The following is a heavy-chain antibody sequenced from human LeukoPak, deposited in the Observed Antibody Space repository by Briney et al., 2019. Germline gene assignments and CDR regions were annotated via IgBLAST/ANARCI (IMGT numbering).Heavy chain of an antibody. CDR3: ARDPYYGDYQGDWFDP. V-gene: IGHV4-4*07. CDR1: GGSISSYY. CDR2: IYTSGST. Sequence: PSETLSLTCTVSGGSISSYYWSWIRQPAGQGLEWIGRIYTSGSTNYNPSLKSRVTMSVDTSKNQFSLKLSSVTAADTAVYYCARDPYYGDYQGDWFDPWGQGTLVTVSS. D-gene: IGHD4-17*01. J-gene: IGHJ5*02.